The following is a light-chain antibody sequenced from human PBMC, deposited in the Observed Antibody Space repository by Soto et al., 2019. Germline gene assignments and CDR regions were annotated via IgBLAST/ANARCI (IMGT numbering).Light chain of an antibody. CDR2: KAS. CDR1: QSISSW. Sequence: DIQMTQSPSTLSASVGDRVTITCRASQSISSWLAWYQQKPGKAPNLLIYKASNLTSGVPSRFSGSGSGTEFTLTISSLQPDDFATYYCQQYNSSPLTFGGGTKVEIK. J-gene: IGKJ4*01. CDR3: QQYNSSPLT. V-gene: IGKV1-5*03.